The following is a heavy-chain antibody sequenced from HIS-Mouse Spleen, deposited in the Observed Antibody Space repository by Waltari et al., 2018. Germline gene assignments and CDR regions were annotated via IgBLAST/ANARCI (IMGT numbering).Heavy chain of an antibody. CDR2: SYYSGST. V-gene: IGHV4-39*07. Sequence: QLQLQESGPGLVKPSETLSLTCTVSGGSISSSSYYWGWIRQPPGKGLEWIGGSYYSGSTYYNLSRKSRVTISVEPSKTQFSLKLSAVTAADTAVYYCAREIPYSSSWYDWYFDLWGRGTLVTVSS. J-gene: IGHJ2*01. CDR3: AREIPYSSSWYDWYFDL. CDR1: GGSISSSSYY. D-gene: IGHD6-13*01.